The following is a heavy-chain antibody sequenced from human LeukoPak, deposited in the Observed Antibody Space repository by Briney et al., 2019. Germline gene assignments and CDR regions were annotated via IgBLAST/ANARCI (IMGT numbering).Heavy chain of an antibody. D-gene: IGHD6-19*01. CDR2: INHSGST. J-gene: IGHJ4*02. CDR1: GGSFSGYY. V-gene: IGHV4-34*01. CDR3: AKAIAVAGTSFDY. Sequence: SETLSLTCAVYGGSFSGYYWSWIRQPPGKGLEWIGEINHSGSTNYNPSLKSRVTISVDTSKNQFSLKLSSVTAADTAVYYCAKAIAVAGTSFDYWGQGTLVTVSS.